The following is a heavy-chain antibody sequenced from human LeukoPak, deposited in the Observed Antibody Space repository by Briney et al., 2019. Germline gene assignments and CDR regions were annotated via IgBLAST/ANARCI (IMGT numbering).Heavy chain of an antibody. D-gene: IGHD6-19*01. Sequence: PGGSLRLSCVASRIIVSSNYMTWVRQAPGKGLEWVSVIYSGGSTYYADSVKGRFTISRDNSKNTLYLQMNNLRVEDTAVYYCAIDRSWFDPWGQGTPVTVSS. CDR2: IYSGGST. J-gene: IGHJ5*02. V-gene: IGHV3-66*01. CDR1: RIIVSSNY. CDR3: AIDRSWFDP.